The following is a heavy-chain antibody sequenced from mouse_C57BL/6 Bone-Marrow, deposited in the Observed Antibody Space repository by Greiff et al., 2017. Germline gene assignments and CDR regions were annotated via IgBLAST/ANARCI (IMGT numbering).Heavy chain of an antibody. Sequence: QVQLQQPGAELVKPGASVKMSCKASGYTFTSYWITWVKQRPGQGLEWIGDIYPTSGRTNYNEKIKSKAILTVDTSSNTAYMQLIGLTSENSTVFYCARSGPLRRSFDYWGQGTTLTVSS. D-gene: IGHD1-3*01. J-gene: IGHJ2*01. V-gene: IGHV1-55*01. CDR1: GYTFTSYW. CDR3: ARSGPLRRSFDY. CDR2: IYPTSGRT.